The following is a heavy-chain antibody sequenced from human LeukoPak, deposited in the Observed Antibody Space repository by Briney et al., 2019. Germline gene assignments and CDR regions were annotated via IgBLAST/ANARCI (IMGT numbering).Heavy chain of an antibody. CDR2: ISHRGST. V-gene: IGHV4-38-2*02. CDR3: ARGAEYYAIWRGYAGYSDY. Sequence: PSETLSLTCTVSGYSISNGYYWGWIRQPPGKGLEWVGRISHRGSTYYNPSLRSRITISLDRSKQKFSLKLTSVTAADPAVYFCARGAEYYAIWRGYAGYSDYWGQGISVTVSS. D-gene: IGHD3-3*01. J-gene: IGHJ4*02. CDR1: GYSISNGYY.